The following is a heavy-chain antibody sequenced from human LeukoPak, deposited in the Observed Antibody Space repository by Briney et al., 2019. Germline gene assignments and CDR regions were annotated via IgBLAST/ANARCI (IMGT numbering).Heavy chain of an antibody. J-gene: IGHJ4*02. CDR1: GITLSNYG. CDR3: AKRGVVIRVFLVGFHKEAYYFES. V-gene: IGHV3-23*01. D-gene: IGHD3/OR15-3a*01. Sequence: PGGSLRLSCAVSGITLSNYGMSWVRQAPGKGLEWVAGISDSGGSTKYADSVKGRFTISRDNPKNTLFLQMNSLRADDTAVYFCAKRGVVIRVFLVGFHKEAYYFESWGQGALVTVS. CDR2: ISDSGGST.